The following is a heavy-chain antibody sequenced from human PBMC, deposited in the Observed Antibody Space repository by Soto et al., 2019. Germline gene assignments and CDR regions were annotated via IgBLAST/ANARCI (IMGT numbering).Heavy chain of an antibody. Sequence: ASVKVSCKASGVTFSSYAISWVRQAPGQGLEWMGGIIPIFGTANYAQKFQGRVTITADESTSTAYMELSSLRSEDTAVYYCARDPNGSGYVNWFDPWGQGTLVTVSS. D-gene: IGHD3-10*01. J-gene: IGHJ5*02. V-gene: IGHV1-69*13. CDR3: ARDPNGSGYVNWFDP. CDR1: GVTFSSYA. CDR2: IIPIFGTA.